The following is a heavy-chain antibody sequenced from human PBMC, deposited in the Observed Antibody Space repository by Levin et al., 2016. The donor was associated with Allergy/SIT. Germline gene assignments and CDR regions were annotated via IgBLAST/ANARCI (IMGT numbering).Heavy chain of an antibody. CDR3: ARGYSSGWSS. J-gene: IGHJ4*02. D-gene: IGHD6-19*01. Sequence: WIRQPPGKGLEWIGYIYYSGSTYYNPSLKSRVTISVDTSKNQFSLKLSSVTAADTAVYYCARGYSSGWSSWGQGTLVTVSS. V-gene: IGHV4-31*02. CDR2: IYYSGST.